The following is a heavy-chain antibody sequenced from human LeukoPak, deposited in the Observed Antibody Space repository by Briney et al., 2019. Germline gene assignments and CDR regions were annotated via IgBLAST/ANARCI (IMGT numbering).Heavy chain of an antibody. CDR2: ISYSGTN. D-gene: IGHD7-27*01. CDR3: ASLGTLRS. J-gene: IGHJ5*02. V-gene: IGHV4-39*01. CDR1: GGSVSSSSYY. Sequence: SETLSPTCTVSGGSVSSSSYYWGWIRQPPGKGLEWIGSISYSGTNYNNPSLKSRVSISIDMSKNQFSVKLTSVTAADTAMYYCASLGTLRSWGQGTLVTVSS.